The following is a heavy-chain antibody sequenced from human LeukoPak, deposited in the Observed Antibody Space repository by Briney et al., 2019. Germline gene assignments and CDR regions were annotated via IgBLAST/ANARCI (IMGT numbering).Heavy chain of an antibody. CDR3: ARAGYSSTQNLDY. CDR1: GFTFSSYW. CDR2: IKQDGSEK. V-gene: IGHV3-7*03. Sequence: GGSLRLSCAASGFTFSSYWMSWVRQAPRKGLEWVANIKQDGSEKYYVDSVKGRFTISRDNAKNSLYLQMNSLRSEDTAVYYCARAGYSSTQNLDYWGQGTLVTVSS. D-gene: IGHD6-13*01. J-gene: IGHJ4*02.